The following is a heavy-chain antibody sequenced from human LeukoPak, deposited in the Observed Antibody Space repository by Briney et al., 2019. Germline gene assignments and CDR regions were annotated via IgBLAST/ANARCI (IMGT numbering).Heavy chain of an antibody. CDR2: INPNSGGT. Sequence: EASVKVSCKASGYTFTGYYMHWVRQAPGQGLEWMGWINPNSGGTNYAQKFQGRVTMTRDTSISTAYMELNRLRSDDTAVYYCARGNGYIPHDYFDYWGQGTLVTVSS. D-gene: IGHD5-24*01. CDR1: GYTFTGYY. CDR3: ARGNGYIPHDYFDY. V-gene: IGHV1-2*02. J-gene: IGHJ4*02.